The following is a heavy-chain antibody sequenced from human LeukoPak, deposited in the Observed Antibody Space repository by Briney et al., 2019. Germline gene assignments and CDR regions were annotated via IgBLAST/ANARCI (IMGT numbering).Heavy chain of an antibody. CDR2: ISAYNGHT. Sequence: PAASVTVSCKASGYTFNSYGISWVRQAPGQGLEWMGWISAYNGHTNYAQKFQGRVTMTRDTSISTAYMELSRLRSDDTAVYYCARGPRAAGTKSKENWFDPWGQGTLVTVSS. CDR1: GYTFNSYG. V-gene: IGHV1-18*01. D-gene: IGHD6-13*01. CDR3: ARGPRAAGTKSKENWFDP. J-gene: IGHJ5*02.